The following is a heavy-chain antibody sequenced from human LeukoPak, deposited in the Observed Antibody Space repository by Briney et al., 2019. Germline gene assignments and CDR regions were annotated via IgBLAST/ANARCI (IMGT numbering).Heavy chain of an antibody. CDR2: IYYSGST. V-gene: IGHV4-59*01. D-gene: IGHD5-18*01. CDR1: GGSISGYY. CDR3: ARDTAMVTLPDY. Sequence: TPSETLSLTCTVSGGSISGYYWSWFRQPPGKGLEWIGYIYYSGSTNYNPSLKSRVTISVDTSKNQFSLKLSSVTAADTAVYYCARDTAMVTLPDYWAREPWSPSPQ. J-gene: IGHJ4*02.